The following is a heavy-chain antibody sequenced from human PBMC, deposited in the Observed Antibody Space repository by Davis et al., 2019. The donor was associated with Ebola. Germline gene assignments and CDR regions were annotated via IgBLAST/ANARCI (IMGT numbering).Heavy chain of an antibody. CDR2: MNPNSGYT. V-gene: IGHV1-8*01. CDR1: GYTSTSYD. Sequence: ASVKVSCKASGYTSTSYDINWVRQATGQGLEWMGWMNPNSGYTGYAQKFQGRVTMTRNTSISTAYMELSSLRSEDTAVYYCARGRAARRGWWFDPWGQGTLVTVSS. D-gene: IGHD6-6*01. J-gene: IGHJ5*02. CDR3: ARGRAARRGWWFDP.